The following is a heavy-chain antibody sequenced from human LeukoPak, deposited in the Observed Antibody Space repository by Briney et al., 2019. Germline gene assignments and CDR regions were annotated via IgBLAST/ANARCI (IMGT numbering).Heavy chain of an antibody. CDR3: ARTYYSGNSLGYFDL. D-gene: IGHD4-23*01. J-gene: IGHJ2*01. Sequence: GGSLRLSCTASGFTVSSNYLSWVRQDPGRGLEWVSIIYGGGGTYYAASVKGRFTISRDNSKNTLYLQMNSLRAEDTAVYYCARTYYSGNSLGYFDLWGRGTLVTVSS. CDR2: IYGGGGT. V-gene: IGHV3-53*01. CDR1: GFTVSSNY.